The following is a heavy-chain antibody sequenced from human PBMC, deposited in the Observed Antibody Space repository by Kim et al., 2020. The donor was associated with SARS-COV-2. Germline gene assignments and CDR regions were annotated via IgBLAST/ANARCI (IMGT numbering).Heavy chain of an antibody. CDR3: ARLGYSVCFDY. J-gene: IGHJ4*02. D-gene: IGHD1-26*01. CDR2: IKQDGSEK. CDR1: EFTFSSYW. Sequence: GGSLRLSCAASEFTFSSYWMSWVRQAPGKGLEWVANIKQDGSEKYYVDSVKGRFTISRDNAKNSLYLQMNSLGAEDTAVYYCARLGYSVCFDYWGQGTLVTVSS. V-gene: IGHV3-7*03.